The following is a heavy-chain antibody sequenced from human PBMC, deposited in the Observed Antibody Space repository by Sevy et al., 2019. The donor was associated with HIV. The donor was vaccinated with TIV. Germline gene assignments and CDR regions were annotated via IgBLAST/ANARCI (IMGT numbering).Heavy chain of an antibody. D-gene: IGHD6-19*01. CDR3: AKDISGASSSWSFDY. J-gene: IGHJ4*02. Sequence: GGSLRLSCEASGFTFSNYGMHWVRQAPGKGLEWVAIISHDGSNKYYADSVKGRFTISRDNSKHSLYLQMNSLRPGDKGVYYCAKDISGASSSWSFDYWGQGTLVTVSS. V-gene: IGHV3-30*18. CDR2: ISHDGSNK. CDR1: GFTFSNYG.